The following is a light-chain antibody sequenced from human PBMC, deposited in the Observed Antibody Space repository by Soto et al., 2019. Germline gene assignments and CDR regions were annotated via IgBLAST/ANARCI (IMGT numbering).Light chain of an antibody. Sequence: VLPQSHGPLSLSPGARSQLSCRASQSISSSYLAWYQQKPGQAPRLLIYGASTRATGIPDRFSGSGSGTDGTLTISRLESEDGAVYYGQQYGSSPRTCGQGTKVDIK. CDR3: QQYGSSPRT. V-gene: IGKV3-20*01. J-gene: IGKJ1*01. CDR2: GAS. CDR1: QSISSSY.